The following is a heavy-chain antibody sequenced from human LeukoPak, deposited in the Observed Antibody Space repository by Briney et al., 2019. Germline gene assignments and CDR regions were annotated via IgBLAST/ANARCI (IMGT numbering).Heavy chain of an antibody. Sequence: SETLSLTCAVYGGSFSGYYWSWIRQPPGKGLEWIGFIYYSGSTNYNPSLKSRVTISVDTSKNQFSLRLSSVTAADTAVYYCARGYVLNWFDPWGQGTLVTVSS. CDR1: GGSFSGYY. D-gene: IGHD2-2*01. CDR2: IYYSGST. V-gene: IGHV4-59*01. J-gene: IGHJ5*02. CDR3: ARGYVLNWFDP.